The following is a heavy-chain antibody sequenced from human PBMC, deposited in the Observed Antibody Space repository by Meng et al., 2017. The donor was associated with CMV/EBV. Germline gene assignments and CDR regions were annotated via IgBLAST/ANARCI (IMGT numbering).Heavy chain of an antibody. D-gene: IGHD2-2*01. CDR1: WDSVSSSSAA. CDR2: TYYRSKWYN. Sequence: QTLSLTRAISWDSVSSSSAAWNWIRQSPSRGLEWLGRTYYRSKWYNDYAVSVKSRITSNPDTSKNQLYLQLNSVTPEDTAVYYCARDCSSTSCINAFDIWGQGTMVTVSS. J-gene: IGHJ3*02. CDR3: ARDCSSTSCINAFDI. V-gene: IGHV6-1*01.